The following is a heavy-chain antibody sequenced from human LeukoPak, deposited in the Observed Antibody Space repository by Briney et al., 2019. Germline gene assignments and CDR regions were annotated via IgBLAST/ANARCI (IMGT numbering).Heavy chain of an antibody. V-gene: IGHV3-20*04. CDR3: ARDPSAMVTKYYFDF. CDR2: INWNGGST. Sequence: PPGGSLRLSCAASGFTFDDYGMSWVRQAPGKGLEWVSGINWNGGSTGYADSVKGRFTISRDNAKNSLYLQMNSLRAEDTAVYFCARDPSAMVTKYYFDFWGQGTLVTASS. J-gene: IGHJ4*02. D-gene: IGHD4/OR15-4a*01. CDR1: GFTFDDYG.